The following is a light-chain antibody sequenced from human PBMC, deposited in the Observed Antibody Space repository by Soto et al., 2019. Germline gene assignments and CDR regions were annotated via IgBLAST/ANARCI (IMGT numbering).Light chain of an antibody. Sequence: QSALTQPASVSGSPGQSITISCTGTSSDVGGYNYVSWYQQHPGKAPKLMIYDVSNRPSGVSNRFSGSKSGNMASLTISGLQAEDEADYFCSSYTSSSAPSAVFGGGTQLTVL. J-gene: IGLJ7*01. CDR3: SSYTSSSAPSAV. CDR2: DVS. V-gene: IGLV2-14*01. CDR1: SSDVGGYNY.